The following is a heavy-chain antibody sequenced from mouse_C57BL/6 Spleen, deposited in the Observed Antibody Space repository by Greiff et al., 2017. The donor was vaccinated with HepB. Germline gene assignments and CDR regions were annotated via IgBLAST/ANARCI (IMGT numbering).Heavy chain of an antibody. CDR3: ARFYGSSYPFDY. J-gene: IGHJ2*01. CDR1: GFTFTDYY. CDR2: IRNKANGYTT. D-gene: IGHD1-1*01. Sequence: EVKLVESGGGLVQPGGSLSLSCAASGFTFTDYYMSWVRQPPGKALEWLGFIRNKANGYTTEYSASVKGRFTISRDNSQSILYLQMNALRAEDSATYYCARFYGSSYPFDYWGQGTTLTVSS. V-gene: IGHV7-3*01.